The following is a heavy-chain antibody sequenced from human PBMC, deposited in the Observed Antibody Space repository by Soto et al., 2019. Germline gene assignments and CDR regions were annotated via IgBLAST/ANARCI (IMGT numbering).Heavy chain of an antibody. D-gene: IGHD4-17*01. CDR3: ARDRGYGDYDNWFDP. Sequence: SETLSLTCTVSGGSISSYYWSWIWQPPGKGLEWIGYIYYSGSTNYNPSLKSRVTISVDTSKNQFSPKLSSVTAADTAVYYCARDRGYGDYDNWFDPWGQGTLVTVSS. CDR1: GGSISSYY. V-gene: IGHV4-59*01. J-gene: IGHJ5*02. CDR2: IYYSGST.